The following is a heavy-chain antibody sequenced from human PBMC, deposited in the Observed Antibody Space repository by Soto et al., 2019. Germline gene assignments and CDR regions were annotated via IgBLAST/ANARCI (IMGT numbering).Heavy chain of an antibody. D-gene: IGHD5-12*01. Sequence: GGSLRLSCAASGFTFSSYSMNWVRQAPGKGLEWVSSISSSSSYIYYADSVKGRFTISRDNAKNSLYLQMNSLRAEDTAVYYCASLSTPPGVATTFYYYYMDVWGKGTTVTVSS. CDR3: ASLSTPPGVATTFYYYYMDV. CDR1: GFTFSSYS. V-gene: IGHV3-21*01. J-gene: IGHJ6*03. CDR2: ISSSSSYI.